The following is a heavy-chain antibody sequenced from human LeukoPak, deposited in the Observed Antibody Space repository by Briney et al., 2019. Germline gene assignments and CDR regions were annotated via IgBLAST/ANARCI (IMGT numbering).Heavy chain of an antibody. CDR2: IIPIFGTA. Sequence: SVKVSCKASGYTFTSYAISWVRQAPGQGLEWMGGIIPIFGTANYAQKFQGRVTITADESTSTAYMELSSLRSEDTAVYYCARIPVGYSGYDTYYYYGMDVWGQGTTVTVSS. J-gene: IGHJ6*02. V-gene: IGHV1-69*13. CDR1: GYTFTSYA. CDR3: ARIPVGYSGYDTYYYYGMDV. D-gene: IGHD5-12*01.